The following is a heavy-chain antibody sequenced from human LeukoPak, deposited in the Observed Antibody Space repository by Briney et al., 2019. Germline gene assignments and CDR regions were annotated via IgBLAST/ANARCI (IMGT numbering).Heavy chain of an antibody. J-gene: IGHJ4*02. CDR3: ANTMVRGVIYFDY. Sequence: GGSLRLSCAASGFTVSSNSMSWVRQAPGKGLEWVSVIYSGGSTYYADSVKGRFTISRDNSKNTLYLQMNSLRAEDTAVYYCANTMVRGVIYFDYWGQGTLVTVSS. CDR2: IYSGGST. D-gene: IGHD3-10*01. CDR1: GFTVSSNS. V-gene: IGHV3-66*01.